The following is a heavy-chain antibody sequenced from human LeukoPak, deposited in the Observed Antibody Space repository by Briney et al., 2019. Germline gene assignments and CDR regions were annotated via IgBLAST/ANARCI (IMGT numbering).Heavy chain of an antibody. Sequence: PSETLSLTCTVSGGSISSYYWNWIRQPPGKGLEWIGYIYYSGSTNYNPSLKSRVTISVDTSKNQFSLKLSSVTAADTAVYYCARHGRPVRGVDYGMDVWGQGTTVTVSS. V-gene: IGHV4-59*08. CDR2: IYYSGST. CDR1: GGSISSYY. J-gene: IGHJ6*02. CDR3: ARHGRPVRGVDYGMDV. D-gene: IGHD3-10*02.